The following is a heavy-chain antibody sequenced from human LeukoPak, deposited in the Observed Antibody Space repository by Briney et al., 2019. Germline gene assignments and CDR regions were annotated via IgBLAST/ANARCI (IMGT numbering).Heavy chain of an antibody. Sequence: ASVEVSCKASGYTFTSYGISWVRQAPGQGLEWMGWISAYNGNTNYAQKLQGRVTMTTDTSTSTAYMELRSLRSDDTAVYYCARDSQFLEWLLNYYYYGMDVWGQGTTVTVSS. V-gene: IGHV1-18*01. CDR2: ISAYNGNT. CDR3: ARDSQFLEWLLNYYYYGMDV. CDR1: GYTFTSYG. J-gene: IGHJ6*02. D-gene: IGHD3-3*01.